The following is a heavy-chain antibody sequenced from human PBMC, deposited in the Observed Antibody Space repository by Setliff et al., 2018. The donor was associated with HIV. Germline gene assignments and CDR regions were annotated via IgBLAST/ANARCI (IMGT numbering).Heavy chain of an antibody. V-gene: IGHV1-18*01. Sequence: ASVKVSCKASGYTFNNYGVMWVRQAPGQGLEWMGWISGYNADTDYAQKFQGRVSMTTDISTNTAYMELRSLRSDDTAVYYCARDNVRGPTNAMDVWGQGTTVTVS. J-gene: IGHJ6*02. D-gene: IGHD3-10*01. CDR2: ISGYNADT. CDR1: GYTFNNYG. CDR3: ARDNVRGPTNAMDV.